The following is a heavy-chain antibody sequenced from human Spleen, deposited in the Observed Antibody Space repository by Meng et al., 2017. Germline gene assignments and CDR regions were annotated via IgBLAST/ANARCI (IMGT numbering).Heavy chain of an antibody. V-gene: IGHV3-21*01. CDR2: ISSSSSYI. D-gene: IGHD5-24*01. Sequence: GESLKISCAASGFTFSSYSMNWVRQAPGKGLEWVSSISSSSSYIYYADSVKGRFTISRDNAKNSLYLQMNSLRAEDTAVYYCAREPIKMATIKPTQWGQGTLVTVSS. J-gene: IGHJ4*02. CDR3: AREPIKMATIKPTQ. CDR1: GFTFSSYS.